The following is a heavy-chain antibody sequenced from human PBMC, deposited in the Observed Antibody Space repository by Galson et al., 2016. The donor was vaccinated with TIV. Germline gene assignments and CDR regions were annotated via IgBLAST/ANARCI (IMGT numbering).Heavy chain of an antibody. CDR1: GFSLSTSGMC. V-gene: IGHV2-70*11. J-gene: IGHJ4*02. CDR3: ARSLFSDYSGYWVDH. CDR2: IDWDDDK. Sequence: PALVKPPQTLTLTCTFSGFSLSTSGMCVSWIRQPPGKALERLARIDWDDDKNYSPFLKTRLTISKDTSKNQVVLTMSSMDPVDTAPYYCARSLFSDYSGYWVDHWGQGTLVTVSS. D-gene: IGHD3-22*01.